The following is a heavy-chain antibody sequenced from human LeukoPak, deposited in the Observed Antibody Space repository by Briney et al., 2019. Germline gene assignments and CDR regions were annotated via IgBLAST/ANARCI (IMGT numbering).Heavy chain of an antibody. CDR1: GGSISSYY. CDR2: IYTSGST. V-gene: IGHV4-4*07. J-gene: IGHJ4*02. D-gene: IGHD3-22*01. CDR3: AGTDKYYYDSSGYLDY. Sequence: SETLSLTCTVSGGSISSYYWSWIRQPAGKGLEWIGRIYTSGSTNYNPSLKSRVTMSVDTSKNQFSLKLSSVTAADTAVYYCAGTDKYYYDSSGYLDYWGQGTLVTVSS.